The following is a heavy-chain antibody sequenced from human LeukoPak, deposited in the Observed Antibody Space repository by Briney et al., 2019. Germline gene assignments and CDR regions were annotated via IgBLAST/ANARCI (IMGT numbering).Heavy chain of an antibody. CDR3: VRNYDSSAYPDAFDI. CDR1: GFTFSNSW. Sequence: GGSLRLSXAASGFTFSNSWMHWVRQAPGKGLVRISRINSDGSSTHYADSVKGRFTISRDNAKNTLYLQMNSLRADDTAVYYCVRNYDSSAYPDAFDIWGQGTMVTVSS. V-gene: IGHV3-74*01. D-gene: IGHD3-22*01. CDR2: INSDGSST. J-gene: IGHJ3*02.